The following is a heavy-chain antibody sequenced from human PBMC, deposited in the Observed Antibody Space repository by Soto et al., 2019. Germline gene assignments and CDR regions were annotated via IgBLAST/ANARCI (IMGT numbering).Heavy chain of an antibody. CDR3: ARHSDTAMVTVHY. Sequence: GGSLRLSCAASGFTFSSYAMHWVRQAPGKGLEWVAVISYDGSNKYYADSVKGRFTISRDNSKNTLYLQMNSLRAEDTAVYYCARHSDTAMVTVHYWGQGTLVTVSS. V-gene: IGHV3-30-3*01. CDR1: GFTFSSYA. J-gene: IGHJ4*02. D-gene: IGHD5-18*01. CDR2: ISYDGSNK.